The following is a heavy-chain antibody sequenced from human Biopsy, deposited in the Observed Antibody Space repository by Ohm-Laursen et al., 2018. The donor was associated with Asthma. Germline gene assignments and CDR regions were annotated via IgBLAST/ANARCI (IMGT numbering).Heavy chain of an antibody. CDR3: ARRGGVRRYFDY. J-gene: IGHJ4*02. D-gene: IGHD3-16*01. CDR1: GGSISSNFYY. V-gene: IGHV4-30-4*01. CDR2: IYYIGST. Sequence: SHTLSLTCPVSGGSISSNFYYWGWIRQPPGKGLEWIGYIYYIGSTYYNPSLKSRVAISLDTSKNQFSLKLSSVTAADTAVYFCARRGGVRRYFDYWGQGTLVTVSS.